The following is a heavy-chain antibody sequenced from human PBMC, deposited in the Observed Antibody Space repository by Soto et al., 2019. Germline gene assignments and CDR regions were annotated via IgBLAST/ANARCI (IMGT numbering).Heavy chain of an antibody. V-gene: IGHV3-49*03. CDR3: SRAHTAVITLIPAY. CDR2: IRSKPYGGTT. J-gene: IGHJ4*02. Sequence: GGSLRLSCTTSGFTFGDYAVSRFRQAPGKGLEWVGFIRSKPYGGTTEYAASVTGRFTISRDDSKSIAYLQMNSLKTEDTAVYYCSRAHTAVITLIPAYWGQGTLVTVSS. D-gene: IGHD5-18*01. CDR1: GFTFGDYA.